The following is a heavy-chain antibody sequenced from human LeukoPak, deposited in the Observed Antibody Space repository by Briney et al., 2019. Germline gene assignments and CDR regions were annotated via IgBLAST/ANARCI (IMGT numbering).Heavy chain of an antibody. CDR1: GGSFSGYY. D-gene: IGHD2-15*01. Sequence: SETLSLTCAVYGGSFSGYYWSWIRQPPGKGLEWIGEINHSGSTNYNPSLKSRVTISVDTPKNQFSLKLSSVTAADTAVYYCARWVVAADYYYYMDVWGKGTTVTVSS. J-gene: IGHJ6*03. V-gene: IGHV4-34*01. CDR2: INHSGST. CDR3: ARWVVAADYYYYMDV.